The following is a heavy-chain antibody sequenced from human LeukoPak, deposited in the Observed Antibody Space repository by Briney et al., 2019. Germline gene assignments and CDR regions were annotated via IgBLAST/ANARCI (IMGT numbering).Heavy chain of an antibody. D-gene: IGHD3-10*01. J-gene: IGHJ6*03. Sequence: SETLSLTCTVSGGSISSYYWSWIRQPPGKGLEWIGYIYYSGSTNYNPSLKSRVTISVDTSKNQFSLKLSSVTAADTALYYCAKDIASGFGETNYMDVWGKGTTVTVSS. CDR3: AKDIASGFGETNYMDV. CDR1: GGSISSYY. V-gene: IGHV4-59*01. CDR2: IYYSGST.